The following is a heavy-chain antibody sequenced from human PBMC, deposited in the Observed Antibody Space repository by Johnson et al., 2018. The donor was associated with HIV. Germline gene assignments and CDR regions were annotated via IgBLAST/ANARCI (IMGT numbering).Heavy chain of an antibody. CDR1: GFTFSSYA. J-gene: IGHJ3*02. CDR2: IKQDGSEK. V-gene: IGHV3-7*01. D-gene: IGHD2-21*01. Sequence: VQLVESGGGVVQPGRSLSLSCVASGFTFSSYAMHWVRQAPGKGLEWVANIKQDGSEKYFVDSVKGRFTISRDNAKNSLYLQMSRLRAEDTAVYYCAKDECGAQRGVSRAAIRGSFDIWRQGTMVTVYS. CDR3: AKDECGAQRGVSRAAIRGSFDI.